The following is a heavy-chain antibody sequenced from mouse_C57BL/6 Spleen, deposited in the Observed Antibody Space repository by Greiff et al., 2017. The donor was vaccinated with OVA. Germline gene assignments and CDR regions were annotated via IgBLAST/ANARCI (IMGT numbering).Heavy chain of an antibody. CDR2: ISYDGSN. D-gene: IGHD1-1*02. J-gene: IGHJ4*01. V-gene: IGHV3-6*01. CDR1: GYSITSGYY. CDR3: ARDPPTIYYAMDY. Sequence: DVKLQESGPGLVKPSQSLSLTCSVTGYSITSGYYWNWIRQFPGNKLEWMGYISYDGSNNYNPSLKNRISITRDTSKNQFFLKLNSVTTEDTATYYCARDPPTIYYAMDYWGQGTSVTVSS.